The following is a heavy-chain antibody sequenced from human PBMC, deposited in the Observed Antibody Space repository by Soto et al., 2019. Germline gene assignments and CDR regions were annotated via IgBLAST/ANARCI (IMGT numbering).Heavy chain of an antibody. J-gene: IGHJ4*02. CDR1: GFTVSSNY. CDR3: ATEGPGTLRPFDN. V-gene: IGHV3-53*01. Sequence: GGSLRLSCAASGFTVSSNYMGWVRQAPGKGLEWVSVIYSCGSTYYADSVKGRFTISRDNSKNTLYLQMHSLKTEDTAVYYCATEGPGTLRPFDNWGQGTLVTVSS. D-gene: IGHD6-13*01. CDR2: IYSCGST.